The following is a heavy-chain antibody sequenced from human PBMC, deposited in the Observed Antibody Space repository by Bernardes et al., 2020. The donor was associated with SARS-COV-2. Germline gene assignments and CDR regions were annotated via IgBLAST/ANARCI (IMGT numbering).Heavy chain of an antibody. Sequence: SGPTLVKPTQTLTLTCTFSGFSLSTSGVGVGWIRQPPGKALEWLALIYWDADKRYRPSLKSRLTITKDTSKNQVVLTMTNMDPVDTATYYCAHRRGFSGMDVWGQGTTVTVSS. D-gene: IGHD6-25*01. V-gene: IGHV2-5*02. CDR3: AHRRGFSGMDV. J-gene: IGHJ6*02. CDR2: IYWDADK. CDR1: GFSLSTSGVG.